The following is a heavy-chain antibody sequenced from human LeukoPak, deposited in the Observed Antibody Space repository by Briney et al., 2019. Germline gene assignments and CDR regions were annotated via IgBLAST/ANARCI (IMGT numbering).Heavy chain of an antibody. Sequence: ASVKVSCKASGGTFSSYAISWGRQAPGQGVEWVGGIIPIFGTANYAQKSQGRVTITADESTSTAYMELSSLRSEDTAVYYCARAIYCSSTSCSSGAFDIWGQGTMVTVSS. V-gene: IGHV1-69*13. CDR1: GGTFSSYA. CDR3: ARAIYCSSTSCSSGAFDI. J-gene: IGHJ3*02. D-gene: IGHD2-2*01. CDR2: IIPIFGTA.